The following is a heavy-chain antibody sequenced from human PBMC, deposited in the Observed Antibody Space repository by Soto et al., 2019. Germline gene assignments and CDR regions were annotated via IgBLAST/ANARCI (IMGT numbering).Heavy chain of an antibody. CDR1: GFTFSSYA. J-gene: IGHJ6*02. CDR2: ISGSGGST. CDR3: APAITYYYYGMDV. V-gene: IGHV3-23*01. Sequence: PGGSLRLSCAASGFTFSSYAMSWVRQAPGKGLEWVSAISGSGGSTYYADSVKGRFTISRDNSKNTLYLQMNSLRAEDTAVYYGAPAITYYYYGMDVWGQGTTVTVSS. D-gene: IGHD2-2*01.